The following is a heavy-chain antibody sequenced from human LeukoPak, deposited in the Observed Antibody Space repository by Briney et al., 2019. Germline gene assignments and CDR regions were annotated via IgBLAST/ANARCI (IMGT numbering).Heavy chain of an antibody. V-gene: IGHV4-59*01. CDR1: GGSISSYY. J-gene: IGHJ5*02. CDR3: ARTPTYCSGGSCYSNWFDP. CDR2: IYYSGST. Sequence: PSETLSLTCTVSGGSISSYYWSWIRQPPGKGLEWIVYIYYSGSTNYNPSLKSRVTISVDTSKNQFSLKLSSVTAADTAVYYCARTPTYCSGGSCYSNWFDPWGQGTLVTVSS. D-gene: IGHD2-15*01.